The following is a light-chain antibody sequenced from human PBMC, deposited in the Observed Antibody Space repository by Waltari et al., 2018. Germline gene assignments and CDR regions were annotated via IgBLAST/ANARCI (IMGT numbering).Light chain of an antibody. CDR2: AAS. Sequence: DIQMTQSPSSLAASVGDRVIISCRASQSVSRYLNWYQQKPGKAPKLLISAASTLQSGVPSRFSGSGSGTDFTLTINSLQPEDFAVYYCQQSYTTPMYT. CDR3: QQSYTTPMYT. J-gene: IGKJ2*01. V-gene: IGKV1-39*01. CDR1: QSVSRY.